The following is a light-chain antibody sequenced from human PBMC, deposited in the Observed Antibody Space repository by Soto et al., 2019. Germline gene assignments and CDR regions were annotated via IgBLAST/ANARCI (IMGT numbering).Light chain of an antibody. CDR1: QDISNF. CDR3: QQASSFPRT. V-gene: IGKV1-12*01. J-gene: IGKJ1*01. CDR2: GTS. Sequence: DIEMTQSPSIVSASAGDRVTLSCRASQDISNFLAWYQQKPGKAPTLLIYGTSTLQRGVPARFSGSGSGTDFTLTISSLQPEDFATYYCQQASSFPRTFGQGTKVDIK.